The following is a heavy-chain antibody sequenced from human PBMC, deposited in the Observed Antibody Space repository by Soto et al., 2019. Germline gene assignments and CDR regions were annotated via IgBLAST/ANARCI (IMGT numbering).Heavy chain of an antibody. J-gene: IGHJ4*02. CDR3: ARDLRYCSSTSCYFIVVYFDY. V-gene: IGHV4-34*01. D-gene: IGHD2-2*01. CDR2: INHSGST. CDR1: GGSFSGYY. Sequence: SETLSLTCAAYGGSFSGYYWSWIRQPPGKGLEWIGEINHSGSTNYNPSLKSRVTISVDTSKNQFSLKLSSVTAEDTAVYYCARDLRYCSSTSCYFIVVYFDYWGQGTLVTVSS.